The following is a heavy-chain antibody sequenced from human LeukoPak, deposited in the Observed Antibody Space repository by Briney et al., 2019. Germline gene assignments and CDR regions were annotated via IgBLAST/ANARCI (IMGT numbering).Heavy chain of an antibody. D-gene: IGHD6-19*01. CDR2: ISSSGSAI. J-gene: IGHJ4*02. V-gene: IGHV3-48*03. CDR3: ARGGSLGY. Sequence: GGALRLSCAASGFTFSSYEMNWVRQAPGKGLEWVSKISSSGSAIYYADSVKGRFTISRDNAKSTLYLQLNRLRAEDTAVYYCARGGSLGYWGQGTLVTVSS. CDR1: GFTFSSYE.